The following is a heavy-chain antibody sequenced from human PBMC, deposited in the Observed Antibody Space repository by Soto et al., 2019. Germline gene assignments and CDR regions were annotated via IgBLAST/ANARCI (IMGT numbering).Heavy chain of an antibody. CDR2: IIPIFGTT. D-gene: IGHD3-3*01. Sequence: QVQLAQSGAEVKKPGSSVKVSCKASGASFSSHSISWVRQAPGQGFEWMGGIIPIFGTTHHAQNFQGRVTMTADKYTNTAYMELSSLRSEDTALYYCATILGGFFEYWGQGTQVTVSS. J-gene: IGHJ4*02. CDR3: ATILGGFFEY. V-gene: IGHV1-69*06. CDR1: GASFSSHS.